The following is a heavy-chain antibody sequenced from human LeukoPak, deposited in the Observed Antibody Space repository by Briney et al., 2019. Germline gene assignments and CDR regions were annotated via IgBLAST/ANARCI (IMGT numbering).Heavy chain of an antibody. V-gene: IGHV4-39*01. D-gene: IGHD6-19*01. J-gene: IGHJ4*02. Sequence: SETLSLTCTVSGGSISSSGYYWDWIRQPPGKGLEWIGSIYYSGSTYYNPSLKSRVTISVDTSKNQFSLKLSSVTAADTAVYYCARRTGYTSGDFDYWGQGTLVTVSS. CDR1: GGSISSSGYY. CDR2: IYYSGST. CDR3: ARRTGYTSGDFDY.